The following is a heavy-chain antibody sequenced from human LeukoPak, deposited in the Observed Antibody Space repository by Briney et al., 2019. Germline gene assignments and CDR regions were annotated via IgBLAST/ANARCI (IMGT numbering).Heavy chain of an antibody. V-gene: IGHV1-46*01. CDR3: ASVLYCGADCYSGRYFFDY. CDR2: IYPSSGSA. J-gene: IGHJ4*02. D-gene: IGHD2-21*02. CDR1: VYTFTTYY. Sequence: ASVNVSCKASVYTFTTYYIHWVRQAPGQGLECMGIIYPSSGSAASAQKFQGSLTMTRATTTSTVYMELSSLTSEDTAVYYCASVLYCGADCYSGRYFFDYWGQGTLVTVSS.